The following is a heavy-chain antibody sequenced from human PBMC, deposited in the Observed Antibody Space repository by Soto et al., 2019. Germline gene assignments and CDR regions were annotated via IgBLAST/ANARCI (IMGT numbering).Heavy chain of an antibody. D-gene: IGHD3-9*01. Sequence: SVKVSCKASGYTFTGYYMHWVRQAPGQGLEWMGWIIPIFGTANYAQKFQGRVTITADESTSTAYMELSSLRSEDTAVYYCARDQITIGTYYYYYGMDVWGQGTTVTVSS. CDR2: IIPIFGTA. V-gene: IGHV1-69*13. CDR1: GYTFTGYY. CDR3: ARDQITIGTYYYYYGMDV. J-gene: IGHJ6*02.